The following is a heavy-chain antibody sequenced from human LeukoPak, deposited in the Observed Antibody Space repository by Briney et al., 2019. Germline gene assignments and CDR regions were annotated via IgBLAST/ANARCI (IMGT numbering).Heavy chain of an antibody. CDR1: GGTFSSYA. Sequence: SVKVSCKASGGTFSSYAISWVRQPPGQGLEWMGRIIPILGIANYAQKFQGRVTITADKSTSTAYMELSSLRSEDTAVYYCARDWGQPEPAYYYDRSGYYQFDYWGQGTLVTVSS. D-gene: IGHD3-22*01. CDR3: ARDWGQPEPAYYYDRSGYYQFDY. J-gene: IGHJ4*02. CDR2: IIPILGIA. V-gene: IGHV1-69*04.